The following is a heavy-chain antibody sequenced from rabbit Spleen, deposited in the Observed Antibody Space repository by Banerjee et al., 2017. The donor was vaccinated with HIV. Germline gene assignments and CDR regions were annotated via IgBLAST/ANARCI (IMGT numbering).Heavy chain of an antibody. Sequence: QSLEESGGGLVQPEGSLTLTCTTSGFSFSSNDYMCWVRQAPGKGLEWIACTAGGRSTFTYYASWAKGRFTCSKTSSTTVTLQMTSLTAADTATYFCARNGGMLDYGLWGPGTLVTVS. CDR1: GFSFSSNDY. CDR3: ARNGGMLDYGL. D-gene: IGHD6-1*01. V-gene: IGHV1S40*01. J-gene: IGHJ4*01. CDR2: TAGGRSTFT.